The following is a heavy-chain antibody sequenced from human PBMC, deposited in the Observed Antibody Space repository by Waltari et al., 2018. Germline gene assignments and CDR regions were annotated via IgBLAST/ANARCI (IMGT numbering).Heavy chain of an antibody. J-gene: IGHJ4*02. D-gene: IGHD6-13*01. Sequence: QVQLVQSGAEVKKPGASVKVSCKASGYTFTSYAMHWVRQAPGQRLEWMGWINAGNGNTKDSQKFQGRVTITRDTSASTAYMELSSLRSEDTAVYYCARGGYSSSWVGSTFDYWGQGTLVTVSS. CDR3: ARGGYSSSWVGSTFDY. V-gene: IGHV1-3*01. CDR2: INAGNGNT. CDR1: GYTFTSYA.